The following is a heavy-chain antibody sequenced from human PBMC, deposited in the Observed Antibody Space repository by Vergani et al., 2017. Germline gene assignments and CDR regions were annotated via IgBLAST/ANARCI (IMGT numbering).Heavy chain of an antibody. CDR2: IYPGDSDT. CDR1: GYSFTSYW. Sequence: EVQLVQSGAEVKKPGESLKISCKGSGYSFTSYWIGWVRQMPGKGLEWMGIIYPGDSDTRYSPSFQGHVTISADKSISTVDLQWGSLKASDTAMYYCAREGVIAARPQKLAYYYYCMDVWGKGTTVTVSS. V-gene: IGHV5-51*03. CDR3: AREGVIAARPQKLAYYYYCMDV. D-gene: IGHD6-6*01. J-gene: IGHJ6*03.